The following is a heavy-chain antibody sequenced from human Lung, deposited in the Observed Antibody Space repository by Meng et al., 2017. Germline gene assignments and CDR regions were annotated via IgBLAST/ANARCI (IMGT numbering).Heavy chain of an antibody. Sequence: GESLKISCAASGFTFSSYWMHWVREAPGKGLVWVSHINSDGSSTSYADSVKGRFTISRDNAKNTLYLQMNSLRAEDTAVYYCARSYRTSSSCPVDYWGQGTLVTVSS. J-gene: IGHJ4*02. D-gene: IGHD2-2*01. CDR2: INSDGSST. V-gene: IGHV3-74*01. CDR3: ARSYRTSSSCPVDY. CDR1: GFTFSSYW.